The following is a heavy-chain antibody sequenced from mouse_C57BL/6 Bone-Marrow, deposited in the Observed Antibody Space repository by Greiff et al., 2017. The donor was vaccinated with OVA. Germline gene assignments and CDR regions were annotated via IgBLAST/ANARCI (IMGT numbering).Heavy chain of an antibody. CDR1: GYTLTSYG. J-gene: IGHJ1*03. Sequence: LVESGAELARPGASVKLSCKASGYTLTSYGISWVKQRTGQGLEWIGEIYPRSGNTYYNEKFKGKATLTADKSSSTVYMELRSLTSEDSAVYFCALTQYFDVWGTGTTVTVSS. CDR3: ALTQYFDV. D-gene: IGHD4-1*01. CDR2: IYPRSGNT. V-gene: IGHV1-81*01.